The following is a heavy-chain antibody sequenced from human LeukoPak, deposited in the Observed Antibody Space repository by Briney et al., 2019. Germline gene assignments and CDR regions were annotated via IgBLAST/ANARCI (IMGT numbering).Heavy chain of an antibody. CDR2: INHSGST. V-gene: IGHV4-34*01. Sequence: SETLSLTCAVYGGSFSGYYWSWIRQPPGKGLEWIGEINHSGSTNYNPSLKSRVTISVDTSKNQFSLKLSSVTAADTAVYYCARGLSIQLWYRGAFDIWGQGTMVTVSS. D-gene: IGHD5-18*01. J-gene: IGHJ3*02. CDR1: GGSFSGYY. CDR3: ARGLSIQLWYRGAFDI.